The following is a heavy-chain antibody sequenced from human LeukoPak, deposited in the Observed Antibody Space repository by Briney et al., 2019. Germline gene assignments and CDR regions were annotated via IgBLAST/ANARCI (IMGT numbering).Heavy chain of an antibody. CDR3: ARESIAVAGAPFDY. D-gene: IGHD6-19*01. CDR2: ISSGSTI. Sequence: GGSLRLSCAASGFTFSSYEMNWVRQAPGKGLEWVSYISSGSTIYDADSVKGRFTISRDNAKNSLYLQMDSLRAEDTAVYYCARESIAVAGAPFDYWGQGTLVTVSS. V-gene: IGHV3-48*03. CDR1: GFTFSSYE. J-gene: IGHJ4*02.